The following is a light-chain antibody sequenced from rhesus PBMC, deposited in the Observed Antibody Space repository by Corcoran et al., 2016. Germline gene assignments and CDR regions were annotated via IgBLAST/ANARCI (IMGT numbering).Light chain of an antibody. CDR2: GAS. CDR1: QSVSSY. V-gene: IGKV3-10*01. Sequence: QVILTQSPATLSLSPGERATLSCRASQSVSSYLAWYQQKPGQAPRLLIYGASSRATGIPDRFSGSGSGTDFTLTIRRLEPEDVGVYHCYQHSSGYSFGQGTKVEIK. CDR3: YQHSSGYS. J-gene: IGKJ2*01.